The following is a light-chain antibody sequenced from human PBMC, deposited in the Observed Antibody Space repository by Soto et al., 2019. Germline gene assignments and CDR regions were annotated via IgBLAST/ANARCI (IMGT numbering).Light chain of an antibody. V-gene: IGKV3-20*01. CDR3: QHYGTTPLT. CDR2: GAS. Sequence: EIVLTQSPGTLSLSPGERATLSCRASQSVSSSYFAWYQQKPGQAPRLLIYGASSRATGIPDRFSGSGSGTDFTLTIDRLEPEDFAVYHCQHYGTTPLTFGGGNQVDIK. CDR1: QSVSSSY. J-gene: IGKJ4*01.